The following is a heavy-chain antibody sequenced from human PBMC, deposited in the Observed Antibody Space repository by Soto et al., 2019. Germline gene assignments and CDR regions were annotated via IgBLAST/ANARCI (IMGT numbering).Heavy chain of an antibody. CDR3: ARGGGNWNDDYFDY. V-gene: IGHV1-8*01. D-gene: IGHD1-1*01. J-gene: IGHJ4*02. CDR1: GYTFSDHD. Sequence: QVQLVQSGAEVKKPGASVKVSCKASGYTFSDHDINWVRQASGQGPEWLGWMNPSSGDTGYAQNFQGRVTMTKDTSKRTAYMELSSLRSEDTAVYYCARGGGNWNDDYFDYWGQGTLVTVSS. CDR2: MNPSSGDT.